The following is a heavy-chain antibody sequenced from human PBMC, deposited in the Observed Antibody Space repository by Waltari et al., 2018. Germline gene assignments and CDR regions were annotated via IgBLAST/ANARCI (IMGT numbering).Heavy chain of an antibody. CDR2: KKKDGGEK. D-gene: IGHD2-21*01. CDR3: ARDRGYCGGDCYKNLDS. J-gene: IGHJ4*02. CDR1: GFTFSDYW. Sequence: EVQLVESGGGLVQPGGSLRLSCAAFGFTFSDYWMTWVRQAPGKGLEWVANKKKDGGEKYYGDSVKGRVTVSRDNAKNSLYLQMSSLRAEDTAVYYCARDRGYCGGDCYKNLDSWGQGTLVAVSS. V-gene: IGHV3-7*01.